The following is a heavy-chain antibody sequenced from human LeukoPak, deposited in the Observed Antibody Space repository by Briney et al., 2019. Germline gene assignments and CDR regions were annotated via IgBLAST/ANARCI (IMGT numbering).Heavy chain of an antibody. Sequence: GASVKVSCKASGYTFTAYYMHWVRQAPGQGLEWMGWINPNSGDTNYAQNFQGRVTMTRDTSINTAYMELSSMRADDTDVYYCARIKWSAANDWGQGTLVTVPP. D-gene: IGHD6-13*01. CDR1: GYTFTAYY. CDR2: INPNSGDT. V-gene: IGHV1-2*02. J-gene: IGHJ4*02. CDR3: ARIKWSAAND.